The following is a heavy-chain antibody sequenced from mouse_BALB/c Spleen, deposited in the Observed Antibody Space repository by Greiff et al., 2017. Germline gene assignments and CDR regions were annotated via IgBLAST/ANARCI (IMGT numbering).Heavy chain of an antibody. Sequence: VQLQQSGPELVKPGASVKISCKASGYTFTDYNMHWVKQSHGKSLEWIGYIYPYNGGTGYNQKFKSKATLTVDNSSSTAYMELRSLTSEDSAVYYCARSPLYYSYAMDYWGQGTSVTVSS. CDR3: ARSPLYYSYAMDY. J-gene: IGHJ4*01. CDR1: GYTFTDYN. D-gene: IGHD1-1*01. V-gene: IGHV1S29*02. CDR2: IYPYNGGT.